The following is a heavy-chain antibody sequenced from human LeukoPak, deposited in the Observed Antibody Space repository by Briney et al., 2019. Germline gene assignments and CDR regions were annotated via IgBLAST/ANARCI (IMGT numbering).Heavy chain of an antibody. J-gene: IGHJ4*02. CDR2: INPNSGGT. V-gene: IGHV1-2*02. CDR1: GYTFTGYY. D-gene: IGHD2-8*01. Sequence: GASVKVSCKASGYTFTGYYMHWWRQAPGQRLEWMGWINPNSGGTNYAQKFQGRVTMTRDTSISTAYMELSRLRSDDTAVYYCARYGDIVLMVYAFWGQGTLVTVSS. CDR3: ARYGDIVLMVYAF.